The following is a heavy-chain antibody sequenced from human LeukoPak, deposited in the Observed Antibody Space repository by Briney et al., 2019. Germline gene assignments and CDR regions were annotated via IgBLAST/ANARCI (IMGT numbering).Heavy chain of an antibody. Sequence: KASQTLSLTCAISGDSFSNNSAAWNWIRQSPSRGLEWLGRTYFRSKWYNDYAVSVKSRITINPDTSKNQFSLHLSSVTPEDTAVYYCARSYYYNSWGQGTLVTVSS. CDR1: GDSFSNNSAA. J-gene: IGHJ4*02. CDR3: ARSYYYNS. CDR2: TYFRSKWYN. V-gene: IGHV6-1*01.